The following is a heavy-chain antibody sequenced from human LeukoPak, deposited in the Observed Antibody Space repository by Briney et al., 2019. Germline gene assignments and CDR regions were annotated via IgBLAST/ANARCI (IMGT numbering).Heavy chain of an antibody. D-gene: IGHD6-13*01. V-gene: IGHV4-59*01. Sequence: SETLSLACSVSGGSISTDYWSWIRQTPGKGLEEIGYIYNSGSPNYNPSLEGRVTMSIDTSKNQFSLKLSSVTAADTAVYYCARGVYIAAAQYGYWGQGTLVTVSS. CDR2: IYNSGSP. CDR1: GGSISTDY. J-gene: IGHJ4*02. CDR3: ARGVYIAAAQYGY.